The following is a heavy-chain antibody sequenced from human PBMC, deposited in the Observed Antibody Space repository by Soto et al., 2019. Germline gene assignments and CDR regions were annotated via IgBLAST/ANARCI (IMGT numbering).Heavy chain of an antibody. V-gene: IGHV4-31*03. Sequence: SETLSPTCTVSCGSMSSGDYYWSWIRQHAGKGLEWIGYIYYTGSTYYTPSLMSRVTISVDTSKNQFSLKLSSVTAADTAVYYCARGPHGLRNVYYYGMDAWGQGTTVTVSS. CDR3: ARGPHGLRNVYYYGMDA. J-gene: IGHJ6*02. CDR1: CGSMSSGDYY. CDR2: IYYTGST.